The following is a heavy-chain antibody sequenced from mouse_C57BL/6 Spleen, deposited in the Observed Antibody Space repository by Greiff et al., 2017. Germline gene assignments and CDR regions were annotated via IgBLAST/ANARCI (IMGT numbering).Heavy chain of an antibody. V-gene: IGHV1-55*01. CDR1: GYTFTSYW. J-gene: IGHJ1*03. D-gene: IGHD1-1*01. CDR2: IYPGSGST. CDR3: ARREVCCSSRHFDV. Sequence: QVQLQQPGAELVKPGASVKMSCKASGYTFTSYWITWVKQRPGQGLEWIGDIYPGSGSTNYNEKFKSKATLTVDTSSSTAYMQLSSLTSEDSAVYYCARREVCCSSRHFDVWGTGTTVTVSS.